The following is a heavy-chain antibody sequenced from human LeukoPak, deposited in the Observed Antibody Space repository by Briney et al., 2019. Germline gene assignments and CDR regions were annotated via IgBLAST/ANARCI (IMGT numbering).Heavy chain of an antibody. CDR2: ISADGTEK. V-gene: IGHV3-30-3*01. CDR1: GFTFSSYA. D-gene: IGHD6-19*01. CDR3: ARDAPYSGGCCAFDI. Sequence: PGGSLRLSCVACGFTFSSYALHWLRQAPGKGLEWVAVISADGTEKYYADSVKGRFTMSRDNSKNTLYLQMNSLRTEDTAVYYCARDAPYSGGCCAFDIWGQGTMVTVSS. J-gene: IGHJ3*02.